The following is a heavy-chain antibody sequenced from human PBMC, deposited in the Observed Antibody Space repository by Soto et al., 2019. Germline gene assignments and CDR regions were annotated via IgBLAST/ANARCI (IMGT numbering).Heavy chain of an antibody. CDR2: SSYTGNT. J-gene: IGHJ4*02. V-gene: IGHV4-39*01. Sequence: SETLSLTCPVSGASITSGNYYWGWIRQPPGKGLQWIGSSSYTGNTYFNPSLRSRVTISFDTSKNQFSLKLSSVTAADTAVYYCARLLFYLIRDYPRFPFDWGQGTLVTVSS. CDR3: ARLLFYLIRDYPRFPFD. D-gene: IGHD4-17*01. CDR1: GASITSGNYY.